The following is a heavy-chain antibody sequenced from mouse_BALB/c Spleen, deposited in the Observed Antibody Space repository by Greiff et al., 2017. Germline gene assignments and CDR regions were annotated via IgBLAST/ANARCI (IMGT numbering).Heavy chain of an antibody. CDR2: ISYSGST. V-gene: IGHV3-2*02. Sequence: EVKLQESGPGLVKPSQSLSLTCTVTGYSITSDYAWNWIRQFPGNKLEWMGYISYSGSTSYNPSLKSRISITRDTSKNQFFLQLNSVTTEDTATYYCARADYGSRPLWYFDVWGAGTTVTVSS. CDR1: GYSITSDYA. CDR3: ARADYGSRPLWYFDV. D-gene: IGHD1-1*01. J-gene: IGHJ1*01.